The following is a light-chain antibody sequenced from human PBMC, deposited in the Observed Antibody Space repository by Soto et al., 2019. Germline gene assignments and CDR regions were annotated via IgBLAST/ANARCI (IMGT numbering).Light chain of an antibody. Sequence: QSALTQPPSASGSLGQSVTISCTGTSGDVGAYDYVSWYQQHPGKAPKLMIYQVSKRPSGVPDRFSGSKSGNTASLTVSGLQREDEAEYYCCSYTRSSPLVFRGGTKLTVL. CDR2: QVS. CDR3: CSYTRSSPLV. J-gene: IGLJ2*01. CDR1: SGDVGAYDY. V-gene: IGLV2-8*01.